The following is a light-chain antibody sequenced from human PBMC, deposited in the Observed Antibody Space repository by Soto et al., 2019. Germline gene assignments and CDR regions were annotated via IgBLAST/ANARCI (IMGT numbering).Light chain of an antibody. V-gene: IGKV3-20*01. CDR2: GAS. Sequence: EIVLTQSPGNLSLSPGERATLSCRASQSVSSSYLAWYQRKPGQAPRLLIYGASSRATGIPDRFSGSGSGTDFTLTISRLEPEDFAVYYCQQYGSSPYTFGQGTKLEIK. CDR3: QQYGSSPYT. CDR1: QSVSSSY. J-gene: IGKJ2*01.